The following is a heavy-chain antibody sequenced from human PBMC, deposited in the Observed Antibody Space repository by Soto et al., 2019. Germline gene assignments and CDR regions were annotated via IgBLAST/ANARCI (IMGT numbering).Heavy chain of an antibody. CDR2: IGDGSSAT. D-gene: IGHD3-22*01. J-gene: IGHJ4*02. Sequence: EVQLVESGGGLVQPGGSLRLSCAASGFTFSGYTMHWVRQAPGKGLEWVSCIGDGSSATYYADSMKGRFTISRDNVKNSLYLQMNSLRAEDTAVYYCARKGGYYPNGYLEYWGQGTLVTVSS. V-gene: IGHV3-48*01. CDR3: ARKGGYYPNGYLEY. CDR1: GFTFSGYT.